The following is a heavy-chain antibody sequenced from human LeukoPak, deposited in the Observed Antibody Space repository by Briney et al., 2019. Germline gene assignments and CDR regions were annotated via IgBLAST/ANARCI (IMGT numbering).Heavy chain of an antibody. D-gene: IGHD4-17*01. CDR1: GFTFDDYT. V-gene: IGHV3-43*01. CDR2: ISWDGGST. CDR3: AKDRGLRYSTTNYFDY. J-gene: IGHJ4*02. Sequence: GGSLRLSCAASGFTFDDYTMHWVRQAPGKGLEWVSLISWDGGSTYYADSVKGRFTISRDNSKNSLYLQMNSLRTEDTALYYCAKDRGLRYSTTNYFDYWGQGTLVTVSS.